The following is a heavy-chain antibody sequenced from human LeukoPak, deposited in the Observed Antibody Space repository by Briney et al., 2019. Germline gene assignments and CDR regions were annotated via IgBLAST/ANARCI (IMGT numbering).Heavy chain of an antibody. CDR3: AKDGQLTSAAYYFDY. V-gene: IGHV3-30*18. J-gene: IGHJ4*02. CDR2: IANDGRDK. D-gene: IGHD6-25*01. CDR1: GFTFRSYG. Sequence: PGGSLRLSCAASGFTFRSYGMHWVRQAPGKGLEWVVVIANDGRDKKYADSVKGRFTVSRDNSKNTLFLQMDSLRAEDTAIYYCAKDGQLTSAAYYFDYWGQGTLVTVSS.